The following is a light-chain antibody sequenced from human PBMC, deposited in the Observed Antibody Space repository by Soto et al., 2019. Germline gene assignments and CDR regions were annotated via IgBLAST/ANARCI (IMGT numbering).Light chain of an antibody. V-gene: IGKV1-39*01. Sequence: DIQMTQSPSSLSASVGDRVTITCRASQSITKFLNWYQLKPGKAPKLLIYAASRLQSGVPSRFSGSGSGTDFTLTISSLKPEDFATYYCQQSSSTPPVTFGGGTKVEIK. CDR2: AAS. CDR1: QSITKF. J-gene: IGKJ4*01. CDR3: QQSSSTPPVT.